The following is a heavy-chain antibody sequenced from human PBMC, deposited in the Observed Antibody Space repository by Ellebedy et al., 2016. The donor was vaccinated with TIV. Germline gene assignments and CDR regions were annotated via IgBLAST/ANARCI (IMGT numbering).Heavy chain of an antibody. V-gene: IGHV3-49*04. CDR3: TRVMGYYGSGTYSDDAFDI. CDR2: SRSNAYGGTT. J-gene: IGHJ3*02. D-gene: IGHD3-10*01. CDR1: GFTFGDYA. Sequence: GESLKISCTASGFTFGDYAMTWVRQAPGKGLEWVGFSRSNAYGGTTEYAASVKGRVTISRDDSKSIAYLQMNSLKTEDTAVYYCTRVMGYYGSGTYSDDAFDIWGQGTMVTVSS.